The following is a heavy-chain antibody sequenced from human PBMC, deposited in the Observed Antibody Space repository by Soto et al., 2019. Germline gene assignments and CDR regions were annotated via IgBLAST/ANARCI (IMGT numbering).Heavy chain of an antibody. CDR3: PKDAKILDWLPTSYYFDF. D-gene: IGHD3-9*01. CDR2: ISRSGNST. J-gene: IGHJ4*02. Sequence: EVQVLESGGGLAQPGRSLRLSCAVSGLSFSSYAMTWVRQSPGKGLEWVSSISRSGNSTYSADSVRGRFTISRDNSKNTLYLQMNSLRAEDTAVYYCPKDAKILDWLPTSYYFDFWGQGTLVTVS. CDR1: GLSFSSYA. V-gene: IGHV3-23*01.